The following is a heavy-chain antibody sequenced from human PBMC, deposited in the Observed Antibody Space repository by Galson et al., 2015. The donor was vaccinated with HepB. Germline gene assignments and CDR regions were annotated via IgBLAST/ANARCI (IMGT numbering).Heavy chain of an antibody. CDR1: GFTFSSYD. D-gene: IGHD2-2*02. Sequence: SLRLSCAASGFTFSSYDMNWVRQAPGKGLEWISYISGGRSTIFYADSVKGRFTISRDNAKNSLYLQMNSLRGEDTAVYFCARDVGPVPAAITYLDYWGQGTLVPVSS. V-gene: IGHV3-48*01. CDR3: ARDVGPVPAAITYLDY. J-gene: IGHJ4*02. CDR2: ISGGRSTI.